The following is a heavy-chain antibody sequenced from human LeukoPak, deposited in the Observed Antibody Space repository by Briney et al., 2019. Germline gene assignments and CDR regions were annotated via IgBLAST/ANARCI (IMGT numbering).Heavy chain of an antibody. CDR1: GGSFSGYY. CDR2: INHSGST. D-gene: IGHD6-13*01. Sequence: SGTLSLTCAVYGGSFSGYYRSWIRQPPGKGLEWIGEINHSGSTNYNPSLKSRVTISVDTSKNQFSLKLSSVTAAGTAVYYCARGGSHWYYFDYWGQGTLVTVSS. CDR3: ARGGSHWYYFDY. V-gene: IGHV4-34*01. J-gene: IGHJ4*02.